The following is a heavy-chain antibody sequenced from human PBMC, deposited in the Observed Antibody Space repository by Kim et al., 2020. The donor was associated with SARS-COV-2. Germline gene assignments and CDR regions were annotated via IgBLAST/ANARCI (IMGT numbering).Heavy chain of an antibody. D-gene: IGHD2-21*02. CDR3: ARDLGDGGGNSVVFAFDI. V-gene: IGHV1-69*13. CDR2: IIPIFGTA. Sequence: SVKVSCKASGGTFSSYAISWVRQAPGQGLEWMGGIIPIFGTANYAQKFQGRVTITADESTSTAYMELSSLRSEDTAVYYCARDLGDGGGNSVVFAFDIWGQGTMGTVSS. CDR1: GGTFSSYA. J-gene: IGHJ3*02.